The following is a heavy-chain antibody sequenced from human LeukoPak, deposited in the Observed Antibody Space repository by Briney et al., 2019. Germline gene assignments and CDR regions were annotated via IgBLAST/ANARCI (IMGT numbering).Heavy chain of an antibody. CDR2: IYYSGST. D-gene: IGHD2-2*01. J-gene: IGHJ6*02. CDR1: GGSISSGDYY. Sequence: SQTLSLTCTVSGGSISSGDYYWSWIRQHPGKGLEWIGYIYYSGSTYYNPSLKSRVTISVDTSKNQFSLKLSSVTAADTAVYYCAREGRQPHYYYAMDVWGQGTTVTVSS. V-gene: IGHV4-30-4*01. CDR3: AREGRQPHYYYAMDV.